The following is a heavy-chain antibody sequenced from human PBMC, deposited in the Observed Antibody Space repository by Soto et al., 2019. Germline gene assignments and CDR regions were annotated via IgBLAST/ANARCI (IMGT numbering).Heavy chain of an antibody. Sequence: WGSLRVPWAVSGFTFSAYGMRCVRQAPGKGLEWVAVIRYDGSKKYYADSVKGRFTISRDDSKSTLFLQMNSLRAEDTAVYYCARDLGRIEDGIAYYYDYWGQGTQVTVSS. J-gene: IGHJ4*02. V-gene: IGHV3-33*01. CDR2: IRYDGSKK. CDR3: ARDLGRIEDGIAYYYDY. CDR1: GFTFSAYG. D-gene: IGHD3-16*01.